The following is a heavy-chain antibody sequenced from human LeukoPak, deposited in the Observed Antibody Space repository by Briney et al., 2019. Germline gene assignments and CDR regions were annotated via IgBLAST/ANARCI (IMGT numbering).Heavy chain of an antibody. J-gene: IGHJ4*02. D-gene: IGHD3-22*01. V-gene: IGHV3-21*01. CDR1: GFTFSSYS. CDR2: ISSSSNYI. CDR3: ARSSGYYY. Sequence: GGSLRLSCAASGFTFSSYSMNWVRQAPGKGLEWVSSISSSSNYIYYADSVKGRFTISRDNARTSLYLQMNSLRAEDTAVYYCARSSGYYYWGQGTLVTVSS.